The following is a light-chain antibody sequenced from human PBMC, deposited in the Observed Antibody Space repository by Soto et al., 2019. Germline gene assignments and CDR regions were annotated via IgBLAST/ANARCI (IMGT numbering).Light chain of an antibody. CDR1: QGIGND. V-gene: IGKV1-6*01. Sequence: AIQMTQSPSSLSASVGDRVTITCRASQGIGNDLAWYQQKPRKAPKLLIYAASSLPGVVPSRFSGSGSGTDFTLTISRLQPEDFATYSCLQDNTYLTFGGGTKVEL. CDR2: AAS. CDR3: LQDNTYLT. J-gene: IGKJ4*02.